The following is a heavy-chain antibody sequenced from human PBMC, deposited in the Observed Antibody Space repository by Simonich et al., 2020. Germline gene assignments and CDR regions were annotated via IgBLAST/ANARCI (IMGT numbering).Heavy chain of an antibody. Sequence: QVQLVESGGAVVQPGRSLRLSWAASGFTFSSYSMPGVRQAPGKGLEWVAVISYDGSNKYYADSVKGRFTISRDNSKNTLYLQMNSLRAEDTAVYYCAREDLTGDAFDIWGQGTMVTVSS. D-gene: IGHD7-27*01. CDR2: ISYDGSNK. J-gene: IGHJ3*02. V-gene: IGHV3-30*07. CDR3: AREDLTGDAFDI. CDR1: GFTFSSYS.